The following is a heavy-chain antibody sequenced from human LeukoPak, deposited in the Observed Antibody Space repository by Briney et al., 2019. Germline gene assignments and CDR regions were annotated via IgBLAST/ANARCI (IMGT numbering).Heavy chain of an antibody. Sequence: SETLSLTCTVSGGSVSSGSYYWSWSRQPPGKGLEWIGYIYLTGSTNYNPSLKSRVTTSVDTSKNQFSLKLTSVTAADTAVYYCARAYQNDYGDFSGQGNLVTVSS. J-gene: IGHJ4*02. CDR2: IYLTGST. CDR1: GGSVSSGSYY. CDR3: ARAYQNDYGDF. D-gene: IGHD2-2*01. V-gene: IGHV4-61*01.